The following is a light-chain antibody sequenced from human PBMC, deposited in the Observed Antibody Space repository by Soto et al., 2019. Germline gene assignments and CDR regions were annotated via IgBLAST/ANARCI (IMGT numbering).Light chain of an antibody. CDR2: EVS. J-gene: IGLJ2*01. Sequence: QSALTQPPSASGSPGQSVTISCTGTSSDVGGYKYVSWYQQHPGKVPKLMIYEVSKRPSGVPDRFSGSKSGNTASLTVSGLQAEDEADYYCSSYAASNNVVFGGGTKLTVL. V-gene: IGLV2-8*01. CDR1: SSDVGGYKY. CDR3: SSYAASNNVV.